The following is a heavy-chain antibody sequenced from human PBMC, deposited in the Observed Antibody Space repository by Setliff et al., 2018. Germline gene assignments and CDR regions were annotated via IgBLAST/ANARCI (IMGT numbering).Heavy chain of an antibody. J-gene: IGHJ4*02. V-gene: IGHV2-70*11. CDR3: AAASNYYDY. Sequence: TLSLTCIVAGDSISNSDYYWGWIRQPPGKGLEWLARIDWDDDKYYTPSLKTRLTISKDTSKNQVVLTMTNMDPVDTATYYCAAASNYYDYWGQGTLVTVSS. CDR2: IDWDDDK. CDR1: GDSISNSDYY.